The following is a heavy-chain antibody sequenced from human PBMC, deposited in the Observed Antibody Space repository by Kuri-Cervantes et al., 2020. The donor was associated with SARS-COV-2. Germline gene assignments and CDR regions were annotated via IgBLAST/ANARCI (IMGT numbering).Heavy chain of an antibody. CDR2: IIPVLGTP. D-gene: IGHD6-13*01. CDR3: ARDWGVREAAAGTPYWYFDL. V-gene: IGHV1-69*10. J-gene: IGHJ2*01. Sequence: SVKVSCKASGGTFSSYAISWVRQAPGQGLEWMGGIIPVLGTPNYAQKFQGRVTMTRDTSISTAYMELSRLRSDDTAVYYCARDWGVREAAAGTPYWYFDLWGRGTLVTVSS. CDR1: GGTFSSYA.